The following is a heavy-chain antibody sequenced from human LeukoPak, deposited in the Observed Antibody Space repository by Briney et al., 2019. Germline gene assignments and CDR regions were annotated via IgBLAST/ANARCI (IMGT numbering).Heavy chain of an antibody. D-gene: IGHD3-16*02. CDR1: GGSISSSSYY. Sequence: SETLSHTCTVSGGSISSSSYYWGWIRQPPGKGLEWIGSIYYSGSTYYNPSLKSRVTISVDTSKNQFSLKLSSVTAADTAVYYCARLRDVWGSYRSYYFDYWGQGTLVTVSS. J-gene: IGHJ4*02. CDR2: IYYSGST. V-gene: IGHV4-39*01. CDR3: ARLRDVWGSYRSYYFDY.